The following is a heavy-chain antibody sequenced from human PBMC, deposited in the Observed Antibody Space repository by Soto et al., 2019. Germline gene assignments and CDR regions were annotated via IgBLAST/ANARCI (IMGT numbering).Heavy chain of an antibody. D-gene: IGHD6-13*01. Sequence: GASVKVSCKASGGTFSIYTISWVRQAPGQGLEWMGRIIPILRIAKYAQKFQGTVTITADKSTSTAYMELSSLRSEDTALYYCARDTVYSSSWYPYWGQGTLVTVSS. CDR3: ARDTVYSSSWYPY. J-gene: IGHJ4*02. CDR1: GGTFSIYT. V-gene: IGHV1-69*04. CDR2: IIPILRIA.